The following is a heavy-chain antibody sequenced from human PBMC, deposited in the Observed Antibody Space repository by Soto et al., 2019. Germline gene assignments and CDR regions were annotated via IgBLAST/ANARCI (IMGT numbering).Heavy chain of an antibody. J-gene: IGHJ6*02. D-gene: IGHD5-12*01. CDR1: GGTFSSYA. CDR3: ARGYSGYDARYKTPYDYYGMDV. V-gene: IGHV1-69*13. Sequence: GASVKVSCKASGGTFSSYAISWVRQAPGQGLEWMGGIIPIFGTANYAQKFQGRVTITADESTSTAYMELSSLRSEDTAVYYCARGYSGYDARYKTPYDYYGMDVWGQGTTVTAP. CDR2: IIPIFGTA.